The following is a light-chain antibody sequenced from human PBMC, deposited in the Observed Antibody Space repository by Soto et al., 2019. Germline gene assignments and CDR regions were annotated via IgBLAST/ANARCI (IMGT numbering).Light chain of an antibody. CDR1: QSVRSN. CDR3: HQYNIWPPLL. Sequence: EIVMTQSPATLSVSPGESATLSCRASQSVRSNLAWYQQKPGQAPSLLIYGASTRATGIPARFSGSGSGTEYTLTISGLQSEDFAVYYCHQYNIWPPLLFGGGTKVDIK. J-gene: IGKJ4*01. V-gene: IGKV3-15*01. CDR2: GAS.